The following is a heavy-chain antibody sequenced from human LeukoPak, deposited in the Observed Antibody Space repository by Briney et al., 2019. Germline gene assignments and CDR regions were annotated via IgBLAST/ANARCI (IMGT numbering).Heavy chain of an antibody. V-gene: IGHV1-69*04. J-gene: IGHJ5*02. Sequence: ASVKVSCKASGGTFISYAISWVRQAPGQGLEWMGRIIPILGIANYAQKFQGRVTITADKSTSTAYMELSSLRSEDTAVYYCARTPLGLNWFDHWGQGTLVTVSS. CDR2: IIPILGIA. CDR3: ARTPLGLNWFDH. CDR1: GGTFISYA.